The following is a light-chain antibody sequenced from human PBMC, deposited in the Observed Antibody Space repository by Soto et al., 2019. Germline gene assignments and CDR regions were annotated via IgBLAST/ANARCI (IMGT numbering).Light chain of an antibody. V-gene: IGKV1-33*01. CDR1: QDITNS. J-gene: IGKJ3*01. CDR3: QQDDNLPLT. CDR2: DAS. Sequence: DIQMTQSPSSLSASVGDRVTITCQASQDITNSLNWYQQKPGKAPKVLIYDASILETGVPSRFSGSGSGTDFSFTISSLQPEDVATYYCQQDDNLPLTFGPGTTVDIE.